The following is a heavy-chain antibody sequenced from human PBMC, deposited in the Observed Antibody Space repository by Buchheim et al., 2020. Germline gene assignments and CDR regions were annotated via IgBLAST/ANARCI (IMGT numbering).Heavy chain of an antibody. CDR2: ISYDGSDK. CDR1: GFTFSTYD. D-gene: IGHD4-11*01. Sequence: QVQLVESGGGVVQPGRSLRLSCAASGFTFSTYDMPWVRQAPGKGLEWVALISYDGSDKYYADSVKGRFTISRDNFKKTLYLQMNSLRAEDTAVYYCAKMYGNNYADDGMDVWGQGT. CDR3: AKMYGNNYADDGMDV. V-gene: IGHV3-30*18. J-gene: IGHJ6*02.